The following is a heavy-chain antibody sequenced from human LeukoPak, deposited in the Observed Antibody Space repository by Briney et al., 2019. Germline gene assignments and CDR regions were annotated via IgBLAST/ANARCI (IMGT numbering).Heavy chain of an antibody. CDR1: GGTFSSYA. CDR2: IIPIFGTA. V-gene: IGHV1-69*05. D-gene: IGHD6-13*01. Sequence: GASVKVSCKASGGTFSSYAIGWVRQAPGQGLEWMGGIIPIFGTANYAQKFQGRVTITTDESTSTAYMELSSLRSEDTAVYYCARWLGYSSSYFDYWGQGTLVTVSS. J-gene: IGHJ4*02. CDR3: ARWLGYSSSYFDY.